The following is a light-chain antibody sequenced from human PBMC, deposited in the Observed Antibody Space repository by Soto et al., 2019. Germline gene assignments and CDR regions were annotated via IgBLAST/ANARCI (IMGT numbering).Light chain of an antibody. CDR2: GNT. Sequence: QSALTQPPSVSGVPGQRVTISCTGSSSNIGSGYDVHWYQQLPGTAPKLLIYGNTNRPSGVPDRFSGSKSGASASLAITGLQAEDEADYFCQSHDSSLSGFYVFGTGTKVTVL. CDR3: QSHDSSLSGFYV. V-gene: IGLV1-40*03. J-gene: IGLJ1*01. CDR1: SSNIGSGYD.